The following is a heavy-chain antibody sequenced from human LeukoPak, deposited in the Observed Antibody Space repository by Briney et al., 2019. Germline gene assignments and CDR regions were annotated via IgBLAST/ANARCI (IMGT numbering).Heavy chain of an antibody. D-gene: IGHD5-24*01. V-gene: IGHV1-2*02. J-gene: IGHJ3*02. CDR1: GYTFTGYD. CDR2: INPNSGGT. Sequence: ASVQVSCPASGYTFTGYDMHWVRQAPGQGLEWMGWINPNSGGTNYAQKFQGRVTMTRDTSISRAYMEVSRLRSDDTAVYYCAREREMATIGDAFDIWGQGTMVTVSS. CDR3: AREREMATIGDAFDI.